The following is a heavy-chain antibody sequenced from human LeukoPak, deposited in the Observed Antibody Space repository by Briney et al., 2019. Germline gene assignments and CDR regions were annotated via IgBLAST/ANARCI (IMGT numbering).Heavy chain of an antibody. D-gene: IGHD3-16*01. CDR3: ASDEGGAAFDI. CDR2: IWSDGNNK. V-gene: IGHV3-33*01. CDR1: GFTFSRYG. J-gene: IGHJ3*02. Sequence: PGGSLRLSCAASGFTFSRYGMHWVRQAPGKGLEWVAVIWSDGNNKYYADSVKGRFTISRDNSKNTLYLQTDSLRAEDTGVYYCASDEGGAAFDIWGQGTMVTV.